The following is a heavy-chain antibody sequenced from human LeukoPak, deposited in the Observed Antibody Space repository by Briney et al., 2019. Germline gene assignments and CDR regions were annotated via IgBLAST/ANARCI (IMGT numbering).Heavy chain of an antibody. Sequence: GASVKVSCKASGYTFTGYYMHWVRQAPGQGLEWMGWINPNSGGTNYALKFQGRVTMTRDTSISTAYMELSRLRSDDTAVYYCARARAGYSSGWYPERWGQGTLVTVSS. D-gene: IGHD6-19*01. V-gene: IGHV1-2*02. CDR3: ARARAGYSSGWYPER. CDR1: GYTFTGYY. CDR2: INPNSGGT. J-gene: IGHJ4*02.